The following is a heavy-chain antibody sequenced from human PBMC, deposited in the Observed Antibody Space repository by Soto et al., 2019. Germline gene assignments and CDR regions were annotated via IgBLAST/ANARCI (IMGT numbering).Heavy chain of an antibody. J-gene: IGHJ4*02. Sequence: QITLKESGPTLVKPTQTLTLTCTFSGFSLSTSGVGVGWIRQPPGKALEWLALIYWDDDKRYSPSLKSRLTITKDTSKNQVVLTMTNMDPVDTATYYCAHRGTDYCSSTSRYLVFDYWGQGTLVTVSS. V-gene: IGHV2-5*02. CDR1: GFSLSTSGVG. CDR3: AHRGTDYCSSTSRYLVFDY. D-gene: IGHD2-2*01. CDR2: IYWDDDK.